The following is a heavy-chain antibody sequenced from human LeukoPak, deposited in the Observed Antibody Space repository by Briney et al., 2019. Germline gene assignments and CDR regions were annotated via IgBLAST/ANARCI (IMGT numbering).Heavy chain of an antibody. Sequence: SQTLSLTCTVSGGSISSGSYYWSWIRQPAEKGLERIGRIYTSGSTNYNPSLKSRVTISVDTSKNQFSLKLSSVTAADTAVYYCARVKGGHYYDSSGYYGGYFDYWGQGTLVTVSS. D-gene: IGHD3-22*01. CDR1: GGSISSGSYY. CDR2: IYTSGST. J-gene: IGHJ4*02. CDR3: ARVKGGHYYDSSGYYGGYFDY. V-gene: IGHV4-61*02.